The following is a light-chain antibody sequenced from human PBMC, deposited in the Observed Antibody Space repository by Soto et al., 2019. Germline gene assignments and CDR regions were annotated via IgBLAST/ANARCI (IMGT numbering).Light chain of an antibody. CDR1: SSDVGGYNY. Sequence: QSALTQPRSVSGSPGQSVTISCTGTSSDVGGYNYVSWYQQHPGKAPKLMIYDVSKRPSGVPDRFSGSKSGNTASLTISGLQAEDEADYYCSSYAGSYTVTFGGGTKLTVL. CDR3: SSYAGSYTVT. CDR2: DVS. J-gene: IGLJ3*02. V-gene: IGLV2-11*01.